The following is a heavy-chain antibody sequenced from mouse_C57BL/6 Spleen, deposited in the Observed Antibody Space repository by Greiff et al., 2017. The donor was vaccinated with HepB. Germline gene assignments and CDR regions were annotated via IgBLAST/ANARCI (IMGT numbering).Heavy chain of an antibody. CDR2: INPNNGGT. CDR3: ARYDGYYGWYFDV. D-gene: IGHD2-3*01. V-gene: IGHV1-26*01. CDR1: GYTFTDYY. J-gene: IGHJ1*03. Sequence: EVQLQQSGPELVKPGASVKISCKASGYTFTDYYMNWVKQSHGKSLEWIGDINPNNGGTSYKQKFKGKATLTVDKSSSTAYMELRSMTSEDSAVYYCARYDGYYGWYFDVWGTGTTVTVSA.